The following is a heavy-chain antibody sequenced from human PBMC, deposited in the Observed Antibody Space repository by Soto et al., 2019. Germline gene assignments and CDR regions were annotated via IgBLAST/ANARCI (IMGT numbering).Heavy chain of an antibody. CDR3: GREGLNPGGSGFDS. J-gene: IGHJ5*01. Sequence: QVQLVQSGGEVKKPGASVKVSCKTSGYTFANYDFSWVRQAPGQGLEWMGWVSNKNGVTSYAENFRDRVTITTDTSKNTFKMGGGTLTCDTTAVFFWGREGLNPGGSGFDSGGQEPQVPAPS. D-gene: IGHD5-12*01. CDR2: VSNKNGVT. V-gene: IGHV1-18*04. CDR1: GYTFANYD.